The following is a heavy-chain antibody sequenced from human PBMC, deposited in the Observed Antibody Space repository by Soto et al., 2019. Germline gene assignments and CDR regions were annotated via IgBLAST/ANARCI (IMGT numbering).Heavy chain of an antibody. V-gene: IGHV4-39*01. D-gene: IGHD3-10*01. CDR2: IYYSGST. CDR1: GGSISSSSYY. Sequence: SETLSLTCTVSGGSISSSSYYWGWIRQPPGKGLEWIGSIYYSGSTYYNPSLKSRVTISVDTSKNQFSLKLSSVTAADTAVYYCARQRLGGSGSYWFDPWGQGTLVTVPS. CDR3: ARQRLGGSGSYWFDP. J-gene: IGHJ5*02.